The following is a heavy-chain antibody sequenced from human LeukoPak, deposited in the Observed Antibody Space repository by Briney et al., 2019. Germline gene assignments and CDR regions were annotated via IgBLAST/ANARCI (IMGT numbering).Heavy chain of an antibody. CDR1: GGSFSGYY. J-gene: IGHJ3*02. CDR3: ARTYYDYVWGVGAFDI. V-gene: IGHV4-34*01. CDR2: TNHSGST. Sequence: PSETLSLTCAVYGGSFSGYYWSWIRQPPGKGLEWIGETNHSGSTNYNPSLKSRVTISVDRSKNQFSLKLSSVTAADTAVYYCARTYYDYVWGVGAFDIWGQGTMVTVSS. D-gene: IGHD3-16*01.